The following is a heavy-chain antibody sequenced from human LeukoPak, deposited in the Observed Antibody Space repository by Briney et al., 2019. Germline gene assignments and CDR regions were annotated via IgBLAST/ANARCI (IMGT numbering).Heavy chain of an antibody. V-gene: IGHV1-18*01. CDR1: GYTFTSYG. CDR3: AKDGQRDIVATMRYFDC. J-gene: IGHJ4*02. Sequence: ASVKVSCKASGYTFTSYGISWVRQAPGQGLEWMGWISAYNGNTNYAQKLQGRVTMTTDTSTSTAYMELRSLRPEDTALYYCAKDGQRDIVATMRYFDCWGQGTLVTVSS. D-gene: IGHD5-12*01. CDR2: ISAYNGNT.